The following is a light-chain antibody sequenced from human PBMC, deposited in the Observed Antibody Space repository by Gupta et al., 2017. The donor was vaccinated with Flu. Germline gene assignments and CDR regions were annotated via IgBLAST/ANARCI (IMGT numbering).Light chain of an antibody. CDR2: GAS. CDR3: QQYNSWPQT. J-gene: IGKJ1*01. Sequence: EIVMTQYTATLSVSVGETVTPACRASQNIEKNLAWYQQKPGQVPRLLISGASSRAPGFPARFSGSGSGTEFTLTISSLLPEDFAVYYCQQYNSWPQTFGQGTKVEIK. CDR1: QNIEKN. V-gene: IGKV3-15*01.